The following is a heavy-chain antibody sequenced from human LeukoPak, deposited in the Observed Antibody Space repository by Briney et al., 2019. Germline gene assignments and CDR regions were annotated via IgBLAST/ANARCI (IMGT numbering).Heavy chain of an antibody. V-gene: IGHV3-11*01. CDR1: GFTFRNYW. J-gene: IGHJ4*02. D-gene: IGHD1-26*01. Sequence: GGSLRLSCAASGFTFRNYWMSWVRQAPGKGLEWVSYISSSGSTIYYADSVKGRFTISRDNAKNSLYLQMNSLRAEDTAVYYCAREYSGSYYGYWGQGTLVTVSS. CDR2: ISSSGSTI. CDR3: AREYSGSYYGY.